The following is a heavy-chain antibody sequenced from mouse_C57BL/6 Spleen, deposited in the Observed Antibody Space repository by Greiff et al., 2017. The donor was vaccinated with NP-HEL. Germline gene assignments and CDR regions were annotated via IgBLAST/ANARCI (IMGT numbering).Heavy chain of an antibody. CDR3: ARSNYVGDWYFDV. V-gene: IGHV1-82*01. Sequence: QVQLQQSGPELVKPGASVKISCKASGYAFSSSWMNWVKQRPGKGLEWIGRIYPGDGDTNYNGKFKGKATLTADKSSSTAYMQLSSLTSEDSAVYFCARSNYVGDWYFDVWGTGTTVTVSS. J-gene: IGHJ1*03. CDR2: IYPGDGDT. CDR1: GYAFSSSW. D-gene: IGHD2-5*01.